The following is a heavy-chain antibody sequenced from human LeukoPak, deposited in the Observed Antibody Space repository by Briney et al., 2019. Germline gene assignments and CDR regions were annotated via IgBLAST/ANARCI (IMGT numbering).Heavy chain of an antibody. V-gene: IGHV1-18*01. D-gene: IGHD2-15*01. J-gene: IGHJ4*02. CDR2: ISAYNGNT. CDR1: GYTFTSYG. CDR3: ARDLEDCSGGSCYVDY. Sequence: ASVKYSCKASGYTFTSYGISWVRQAPGQGLEWMGWISAYNGNTNYAQKLQGRVTMTTDTSTSTAYMELRSLRSDDTAVYYCARDLEDCSGGSCYVDYWGQGTLVTVSS.